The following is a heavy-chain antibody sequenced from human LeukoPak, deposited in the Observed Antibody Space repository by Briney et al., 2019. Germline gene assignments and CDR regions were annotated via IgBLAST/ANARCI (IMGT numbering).Heavy chain of an antibody. CDR3: ARRGYCYDSSAYDY. CDR1: GGSISSDNYS. V-gene: IGHV4-61*02. J-gene: IGHJ4*02. Sequence: PSETLSLTCTVSGGSISSDNYSWSWIRQPAGKGLEWIGRVYTSGSTNYNPSLKSRVTISVDTSKNQFSLKLSSVTAADTAVYYCARRGYCYDSSAYDYWGQGTLVTVSS. D-gene: IGHD3-22*01. CDR2: VYTSGST.